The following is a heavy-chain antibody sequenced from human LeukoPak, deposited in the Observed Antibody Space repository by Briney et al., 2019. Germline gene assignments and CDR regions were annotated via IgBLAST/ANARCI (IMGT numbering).Heavy chain of an antibody. J-gene: IGHJ4*02. Sequence: SETLSLTCTVSGYSISSGYYWGWIRQPPGKWLEWIGSIYHSGSTYYNPSLKSRVTISVDTSKNQFSLKLSSVTAADTAVYYCAGVDGDYWGYWGQGTLVTVSS. CDR2: IYHSGST. V-gene: IGHV4-38-2*02. D-gene: IGHD4-17*01. CDR3: AGVDGDYWGY. CDR1: GYSISSGYY.